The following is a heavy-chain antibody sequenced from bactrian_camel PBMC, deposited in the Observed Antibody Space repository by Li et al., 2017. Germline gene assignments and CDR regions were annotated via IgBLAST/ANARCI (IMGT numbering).Heavy chain of an antibody. Sequence: VQLVESGGGLVQPGGSRSLSYAASGFTLGTCDMGWVRQAPGKGLEWVASLSGGGVASYADSVKGRFTISRDNAKNTLYLQMNSLKTEDTAVYYCATVAGTYWGQGTQVTVS. J-gene: IGHJ4*01. V-gene: IGHV3S32*01. CDR3: ATVAGTY. CDR1: GFTLGTCD. CDR2: LSGGGVA.